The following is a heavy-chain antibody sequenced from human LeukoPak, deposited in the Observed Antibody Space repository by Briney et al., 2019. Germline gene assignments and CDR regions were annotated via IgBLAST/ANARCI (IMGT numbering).Heavy chain of an antibody. D-gene: IGHD3-3*01. CDR3: AREDGTTIFGVVINYYYYGMDV. CDR2: INPNSGGT. J-gene: IGHJ6*02. CDR1: GYTFTGYY. Sequence: ASVNVSCKASGYTFTGYYMHWVRQAPGQGLEWMGWINPNSGGTNYAQKFQGRVTMTRDTSISTAYMELSRLRSDDTAVYYCAREDGTTIFGVVINYYYYGMDVWGQGTTVTVSS. V-gene: IGHV1-2*02.